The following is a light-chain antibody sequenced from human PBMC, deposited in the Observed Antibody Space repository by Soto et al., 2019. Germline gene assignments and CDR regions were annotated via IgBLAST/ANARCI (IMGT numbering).Light chain of an antibody. V-gene: IGKV3-20*01. J-gene: IGKJ1*01. Sequence: ETVLTQSPGTLSLSPGDRATLSCRASQSVSSSYLAWYQQKPGQAPRLLLYDASRRATGIPDRFSGSGSGTDFTLTISRLEPEDFAVYYCQQYGSTPRTFGQGTKVDIK. CDR1: QSVSSSY. CDR3: QQYGSTPRT. CDR2: DAS.